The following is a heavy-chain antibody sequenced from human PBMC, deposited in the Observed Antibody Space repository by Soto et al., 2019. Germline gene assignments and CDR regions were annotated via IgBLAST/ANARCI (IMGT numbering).Heavy chain of an antibody. J-gene: IGHJ3*02. D-gene: IGHD2-15*01. CDR1: GGSISSSSYY. V-gene: IGHV4-39*01. CDR3: VKVGCTTSSCSPPMRAFDI. Sequence: PSETLSLTCTVSGGSISSSSYYWGWIRQPPGKGLEWIGSIYYSGSTYYNPSLKSRVTISVDTSKNQFSLKLSAVTAADTAMYYCVKVGCTTSSCSPPMRAFDIWGQGTMVTVSS. CDR2: IYYSGST.